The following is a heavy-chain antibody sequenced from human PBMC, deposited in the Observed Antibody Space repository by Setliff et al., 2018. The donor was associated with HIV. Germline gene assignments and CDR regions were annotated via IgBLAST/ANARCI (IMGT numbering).Heavy chain of an antibody. CDR3: ARLMPNWDYFDY. D-gene: IGHD2-2*01. CDR2: IYHSGST. J-gene: IGHJ4*02. CDR1: DGSISSSNW. Sequence: LSLTCGASDGSISSSNWWSWVRQPPGKGLEWIGEIYHSGSTNYNPSLESRVTISIDKSEKQFSLKLSSVTAADTALYFCARLMPNWDYFDYWGQGTQVTVSS. V-gene: IGHV4-4*01.